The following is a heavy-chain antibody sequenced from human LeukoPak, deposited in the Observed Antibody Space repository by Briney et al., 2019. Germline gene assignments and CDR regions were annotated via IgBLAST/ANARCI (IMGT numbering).Heavy chain of an antibody. V-gene: IGHV4-59*01. D-gene: IGHD2-21*02. J-gene: IGHJ6*02. CDR3: ARRAYCGGDCYSRYYYYGMDV. CDR1: GVSISSYY. Sequence: SETLSLTCTVSGVSISSYYWSWIRQSPGKGLEWIGYTYYSGNTNYNPSLKSRVTISVDKSKNQFSLKLSSVTAADTAVYYCARRAYCGGDCYSRYYYYGMDVWGQGTTVTISS. CDR2: TYYSGNT.